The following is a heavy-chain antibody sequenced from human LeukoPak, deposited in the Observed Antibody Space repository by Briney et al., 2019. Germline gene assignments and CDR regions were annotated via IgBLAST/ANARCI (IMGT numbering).Heavy chain of an antibody. V-gene: IGHV3-23*01. CDR1: GFTFTSYV. J-gene: IGHJ4*02. CDR3: ARVGSSDLDY. D-gene: IGHD6-19*01. CDR2: ISGWDGST. Sequence: PGGSLRLSCAASGFTFTSYVMSWVRQAPGKGLEWVSGISGWDGSTYYIDSVKGRFTISRDNSRNTLYLQMNSLRAEDTAVYYCARVGSSDLDYWGQGTLVTVSS.